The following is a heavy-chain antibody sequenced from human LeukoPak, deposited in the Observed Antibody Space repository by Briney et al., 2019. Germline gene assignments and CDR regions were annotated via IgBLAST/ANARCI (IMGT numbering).Heavy chain of an antibody. V-gene: IGHV4-59*01. CDR2: IYYSGSGST. CDR1: GGSISSYY. D-gene: IGHD5-24*01. Sequence: SETLSLTCSVSGGSISSYYWSWIRQPPGKGLEWIAYIYYSGSGSTNYNPSLKSRVTMSVDTSNNQFSLRLSSVTAADTAVYYCARTTGDGSADYWGQGTLVTVSS. CDR3: ARTTGDGSADY. J-gene: IGHJ4*02.